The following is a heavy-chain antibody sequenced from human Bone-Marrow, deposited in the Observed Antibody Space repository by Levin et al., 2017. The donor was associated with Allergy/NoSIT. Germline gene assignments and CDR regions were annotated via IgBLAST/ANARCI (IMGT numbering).Heavy chain of an antibody. J-gene: IGHJ1*01. CDR3: ARGYSSSWYSGEYFQH. Sequence: GGSLRLSCAASGFTFSSYAMHWVRQAPGKGLEWVAVISYDGSNKYYADSVKGRFTISRDNSKNTLYLQMNSLRAEDTAVYYCARGYSSSWYSGEYFQHWGQGTLVTVSS. D-gene: IGHD6-13*01. CDR1: GFTFSSYA. CDR2: ISYDGSNK. V-gene: IGHV3-30-3*01.